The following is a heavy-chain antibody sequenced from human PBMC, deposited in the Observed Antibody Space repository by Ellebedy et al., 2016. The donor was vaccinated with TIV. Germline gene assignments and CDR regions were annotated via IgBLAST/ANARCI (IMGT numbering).Heavy chain of an antibody. J-gene: IGHJ5*01. CDR2: ISESADRT. Sequence: GGSLRLXXAASGFTFSSYALSWVRQAPGKGLEWVSTISESADRTYHADSVKGRFTISRDNSKNTLYLQMNSLRVEDTAVYHCVRAPSWQWRDWFDSWGQGTLVTVSS. CDR1: GFTFSSYA. CDR3: VRAPSWQWRDWFDS. V-gene: IGHV3-23*01. D-gene: IGHD1-26*01.